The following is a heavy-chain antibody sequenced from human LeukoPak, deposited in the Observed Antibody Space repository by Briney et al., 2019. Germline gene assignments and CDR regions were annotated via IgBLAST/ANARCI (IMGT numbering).Heavy chain of an antibody. J-gene: IGHJ6*04. CDR1: GFAFSSYE. CDR2: ISSSGSTI. CDR3: AELGITMIGGV. Sequence: GGSLRLSCEASGFAFSSYEMNWVRQAPGKGLEWVSYISSSGSTIYYADSVKGRFTISRDNAKNSLYLQMNSLRAEDTAVYYCAELGITMIGGVWGKGTTVTISS. V-gene: IGHV3-48*03. D-gene: IGHD3-10*02.